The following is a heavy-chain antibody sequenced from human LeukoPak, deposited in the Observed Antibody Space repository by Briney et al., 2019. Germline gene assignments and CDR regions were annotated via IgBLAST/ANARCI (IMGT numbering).Heavy chain of an antibody. D-gene: IGHD4-17*01. CDR3: ANGVHGDGDRPDAFDI. J-gene: IGHJ3*02. CDR2: IRYDGSNK. Sequence: GGSLRLSCAASGFTFSSYGMHWVRQAPGKGLEWVAFIRYDGSNKYYADSVKGRFTISRDNSKNTLYLQMNSLRAENTAVYYCANGVHGDGDRPDAFDIWGQGTMVTVSS. V-gene: IGHV3-30*02. CDR1: GFTFSSYG.